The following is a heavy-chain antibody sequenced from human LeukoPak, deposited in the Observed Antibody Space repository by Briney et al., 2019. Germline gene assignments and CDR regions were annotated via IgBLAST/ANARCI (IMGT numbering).Heavy chain of an antibody. CDR3: ARENYDFWDGGWFDP. D-gene: IGHD3-3*01. CDR1: GFTVSSNY. V-gene: IGHV3-66*02. J-gene: IGHJ5*02. Sequence: PGGSLRLSCATSGFTVSSNYMSWVRQAPGKGLEWVSVIYSGGSTYYADSVKGRFTISRDNSENTLYLQMNSLRAEDTAVYYCARENYDFWDGGWFDPWGQGTLVTVSS. CDR2: IYSGGST.